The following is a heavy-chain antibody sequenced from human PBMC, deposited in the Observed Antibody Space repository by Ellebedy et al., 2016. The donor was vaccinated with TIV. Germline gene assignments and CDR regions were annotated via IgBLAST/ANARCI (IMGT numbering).Heavy chain of an antibody. CDR2: INPNVGTT. J-gene: IGHJ4*02. D-gene: IGHD4-11*01. V-gene: IGHV1-46*01. CDR1: GYTFGSTITTYY. Sequence: ASVQVSCKASGYTFGSTITTYYIHWVRQAPGQGLEWMGLINPNVGTTSCAQRFQDRVTLTRVTSTNTVYMQLAILGSDDTAVYYCGRDLGRNSNYVDHWGQGTLVTVSS. CDR3: GRDLGRNSNYVDH.